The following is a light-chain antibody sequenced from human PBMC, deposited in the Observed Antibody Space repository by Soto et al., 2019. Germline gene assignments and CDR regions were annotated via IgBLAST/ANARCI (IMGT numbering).Light chain of an antibody. CDR1: QGISSW. J-gene: IGKJ4*01. Sequence: DIQRTQSPSSVSPSVGARVNITFRASQGISSWLAWYQQKPVKAPKLLIYAASSLQSGVPSRISGSGYGTDFTITISSLQPEDFATYYCQQANSFPLTFGGGTKVDIK. CDR3: QQANSFPLT. CDR2: AAS. V-gene: IGKV1-12*01.